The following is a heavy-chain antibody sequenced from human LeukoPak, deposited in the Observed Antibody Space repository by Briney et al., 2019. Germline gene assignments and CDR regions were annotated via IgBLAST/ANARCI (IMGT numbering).Heavy chain of an antibody. Sequence: GGSLRLSCAASGFAFNDAWMSWVRQAPGKGLEWVGRIKSKIDSETTDYAAPVKGRFTISRDDSKKTLYLQMNSLKTDDTAVYYCTTDLPYYYGSGSDVTWGQGILVTVSS. CDR1: GFAFNDAW. J-gene: IGHJ4*02. CDR2: IKSKIDSETT. CDR3: TTDLPYYYGSGSDVT. D-gene: IGHD3-10*01. V-gene: IGHV3-15*01.